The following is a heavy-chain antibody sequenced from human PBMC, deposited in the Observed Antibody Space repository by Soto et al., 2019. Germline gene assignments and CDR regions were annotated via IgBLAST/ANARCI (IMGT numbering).Heavy chain of an antibody. CDR1: GFTFSSYA. V-gene: IGHV3-30-3*01. CDR2: ISYDGSNK. D-gene: IGHD3-22*01. Sequence: PGGSLRLSCAASGFTFSSYAMHWVRQAPGKGLEWVAVISYDGSNKYYADSVKGRFTISRDNSKNTLYLQMNSLRAEDTAVYYCARDGPAYYYDSSGYPTFDYWGQGTLVTVSS. J-gene: IGHJ4*02. CDR3: ARDGPAYYYDSSGYPTFDY.